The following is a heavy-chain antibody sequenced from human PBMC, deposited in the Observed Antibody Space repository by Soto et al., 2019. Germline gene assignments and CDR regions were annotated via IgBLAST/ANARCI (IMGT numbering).Heavy chain of an antibody. Sequence: GGSMRVSWGAAGGKSRSYGVGCVSKETGTGLEWVSVIDGSGGDTSFADSVKGRFTISRDNSKNTLYLHMNSLRAEDTARYYCAKERVAAAYVETSPFDFWRQGTQVTVSS. J-gene: IGHJ4*02. CDR3: AKERVAAAYVETSPFDF. V-gene: IGHV3-23*01. D-gene: IGHD2-15*01. CDR1: GGKSRSYG. CDR2: IDGSGGDT.